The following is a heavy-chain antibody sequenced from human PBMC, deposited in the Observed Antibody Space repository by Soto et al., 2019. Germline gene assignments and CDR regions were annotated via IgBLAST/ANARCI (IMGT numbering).Heavy chain of an antibody. CDR3: ARDRVLRFLEWSEYGMDV. Sequence: GGSLRLSCAASGFTFSSYSMNWVRQAPGKGLEWVSSISSSSSYIYYADSVKGRFTISRDNAKNSLYLQMNSLRAEDTAVYYCARDRVLRFLEWSEYGMDVWGQGTTVTVSS. J-gene: IGHJ6*02. D-gene: IGHD3-3*01. V-gene: IGHV3-21*01. CDR2: ISSSSSYI. CDR1: GFTFSSYS.